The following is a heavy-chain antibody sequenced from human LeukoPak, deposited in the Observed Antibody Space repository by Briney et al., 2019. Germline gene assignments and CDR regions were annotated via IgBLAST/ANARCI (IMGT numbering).Heavy chain of an antibody. CDR2: INHSGST. V-gene: IGHV4-34*01. CDR3: ARLPDSYYYYGMDV. Sequence: PGGSLRLSCAASRLTFSSYAMSWVRQPPGKGLEWIGEINHSGSTNYNPSLKSRVTISVDTSKNQFSLKLSSVTAADTAVYYCARLPDSYYYYGMDVWGQGTTVTVSS. J-gene: IGHJ6*02. CDR1: RLTFSSYA.